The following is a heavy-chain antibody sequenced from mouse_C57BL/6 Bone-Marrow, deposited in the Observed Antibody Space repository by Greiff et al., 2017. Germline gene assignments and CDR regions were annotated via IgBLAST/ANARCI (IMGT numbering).Heavy chain of an antibody. D-gene: IGHD1-1*01. V-gene: IGHV14-2*01. CDR2: IAPEDGET. J-gene: IGHJ1*03. Sequence: VQLQQSGAELVKPGASVKLSCTASGFNIKDYYMHWVKQRTEQGLEWIGRIAPEDGETKYAPKFPGKATITADTSSNTAYLQLSSLTSEDTAVYYCAREFPYYYGSSYWYFDVWGTGTTVTVSS. CDR3: AREFPYYYGSSYWYFDV. CDR1: GFNIKDYY.